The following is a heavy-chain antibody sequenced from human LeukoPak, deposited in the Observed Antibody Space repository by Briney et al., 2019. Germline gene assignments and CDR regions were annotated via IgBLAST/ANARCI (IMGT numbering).Heavy chain of an antibody. Sequence: SETLSLTCTVSGVSISSSNSYWGWIRQPPGKGLEWIGSIYYSGNTYYNASLKSQVSISIDTSKNQFSLRLTSVTAADTAVYYCARMVWDSGYLSNWFDPWGQGTLVTVSS. V-gene: IGHV4-39*07. CDR3: ARMVWDSGYLSNWFDP. D-gene: IGHD3-22*01. CDR1: GVSISSSNSY. J-gene: IGHJ5*02. CDR2: IYYSGNT.